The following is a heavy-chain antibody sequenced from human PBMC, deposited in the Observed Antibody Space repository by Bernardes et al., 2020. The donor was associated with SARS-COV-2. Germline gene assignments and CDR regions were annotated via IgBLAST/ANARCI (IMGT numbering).Heavy chain of an antibody. CDR2: IKRDGSET. V-gene: IGHV3-7*03. CDR3: ARSAGMDV. J-gene: IGHJ6*02. CDR1: GFDLSDYW. Sequence: GSLSPSCAGSGFDLSDYWMTWVRQAPGKGLEWVANIKRDGSETYYVDSVKGRYTISRDNGKNLVFLQMNSLRAEDTAIFYCARSAGMDVWGQGTMVTVSS.